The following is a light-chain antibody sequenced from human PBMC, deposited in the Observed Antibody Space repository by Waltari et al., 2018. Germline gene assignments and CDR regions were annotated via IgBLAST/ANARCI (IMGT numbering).Light chain of an antibody. V-gene: IGLV3-19*01. CDR1: SLRRSF. CDR2: DKN. J-gene: IGLJ3*02. Sequence: SSDLTQDPAVSVALGQTVRITCQGDSLRRSFASRYQQRPGQAPILVISDKNSRPSGIPGRFSGSSSGNTASLTIASTQAEDAADYYCSSRDNFNRHAVLFGGGTKLTVL. CDR3: SSRDNFNRHAVL.